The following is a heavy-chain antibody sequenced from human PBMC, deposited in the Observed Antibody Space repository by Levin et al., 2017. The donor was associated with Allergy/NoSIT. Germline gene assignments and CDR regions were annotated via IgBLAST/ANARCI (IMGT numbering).Heavy chain of an antibody. CDR1: GFTFSSSG. J-gene: IGHJ4*02. CDR2: ISYDGSDK. V-gene: IGHV3-30*03. Sequence: GESLKISCAASGFTFSSSGMHWVRQAPDKGLEWVAVISYDGSDKFYADSVKGRFTVSRDNSRDTLYLQMDSLRAEDAALYYCARDRSRSWSFDYWGQGTLVTVS. D-gene: IGHD6-13*01. CDR3: ARDRSRSWSFDY.